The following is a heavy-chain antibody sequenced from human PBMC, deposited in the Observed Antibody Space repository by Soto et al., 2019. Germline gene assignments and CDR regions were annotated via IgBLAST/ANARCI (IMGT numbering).Heavy chain of an antibody. J-gene: IGHJ6*02. CDR1: GYSFTDYH. Sequence: ASVKVSCKASGYSFTDYHIHWVRQAPGQGLEWLGRINPKSGGTSTAQKFQGWVTMTTDTSISTASMELTRLTSDDTAIYYCARGDSTDCSNGVCSFFYNHGMDVWGQGPTITVYS. D-gene: IGHD2-8*01. CDR3: ARGDSTDCSNGVCSFFYNHGMDV. V-gene: IGHV1-2*04. CDR2: INPKSGGT.